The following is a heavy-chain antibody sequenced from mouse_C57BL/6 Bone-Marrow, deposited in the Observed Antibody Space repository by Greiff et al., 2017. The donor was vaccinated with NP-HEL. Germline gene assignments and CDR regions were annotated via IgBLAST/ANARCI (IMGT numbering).Heavy chain of an antibody. CDR1: GYTFTSYG. Sequence: VMLVESGAELARPGASVKLSCKASGYTFTSYGISWVKQRTGQGLEWIGELYPRSGNTYYNEKFKGKATLTADKSSSTAYMELRSLTSEDSAVYFCARSSYYYGSSEAYWGQGTLVTVSA. V-gene: IGHV1-81*01. D-gene: IGHD1-1*01. CDR3: ARSSYYYGSSEAY. J-gene: IGHJ3*01. CDR2: LYPRSGNT.